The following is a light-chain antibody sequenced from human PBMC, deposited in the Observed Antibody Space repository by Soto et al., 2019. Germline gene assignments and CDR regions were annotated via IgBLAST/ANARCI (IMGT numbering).Light chain of an antibody. CDR2: NVN. CDR3: LSHTTRRIYV. CDR1: SSDVGGSGL. J-gene: IGLJ1*01. V-gene: IGLV2-14*02. Sequence: QSALTQPASVSGSPGQSITISCTGTSSDVGGSGLVSWYQFHPGKAPKLIIYNVNNRPSGVSFRFSGSKSANTASLTLSGLQTEDAAYYYCLSHTTRRIYVFGPGTKLTVL.